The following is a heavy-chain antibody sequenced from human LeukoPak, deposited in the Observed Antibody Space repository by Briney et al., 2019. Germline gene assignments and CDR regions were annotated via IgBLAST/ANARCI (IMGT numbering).Heavy chain of an antibody. D-gene: IGHD6-13*01. CDR3: ATGVQLVRYFDY. CDR1: GFTFSSYW. J-gene: IGHJ4*02. Sequence: GGSLRLSCTASGFTFSSYWMHWVRQAPGKGLVWVSRINSDGSVTSYADSVKGRFTISRDNAKNTLYLQMNSLRAEDTAVYYCATGVQLVRYFDYWGQGTLVTVSS. V-gene: IGHV3-74*01. CDR2: INSDGSVT.